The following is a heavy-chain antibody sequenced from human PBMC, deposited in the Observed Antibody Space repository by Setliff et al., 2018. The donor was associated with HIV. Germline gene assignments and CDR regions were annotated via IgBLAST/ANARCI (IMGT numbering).Heavy chain of an antibody. CDR2: IYHSGST. V-gene: IGHV4-59*11. D-gene: IGHD6-19*01. CDR3: AREGRHYSSAWTFDY. Sequence: SETLSLTCTVSGGSISSHYWSWIRQPPGQGLEWIGYIYHSGSTNYNPSLKSRVTISVDTSKNQFFLKLSSVTAADTAVYYCAREGRHYSSAWTFDYWGQGTLVTVSS. J-gene: IGHJ4*02. CDR1: GGSISSHY.